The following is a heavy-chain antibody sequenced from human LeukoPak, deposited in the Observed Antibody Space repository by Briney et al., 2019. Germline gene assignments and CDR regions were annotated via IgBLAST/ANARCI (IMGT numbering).Heavy chain of an antibody. Sequence: GGSLRLSCAVSGFSIAIYGITWVRQTPEKGLEWVSPIIENPERRHCSNSVTGRFIISRGRSQNTVCLQMSSLRAEGTGLYFSAREENPLLLSLDYWGLGTLVTVSS. J-gene: IGHJ4*02. CDR1: GFSIAIYG. CDR2: IIENPERR. V-gene: IGHV3-23*01. CDR3: AREENPLLLSLDY. D-gene: IGHD2/OR15-2a*01.